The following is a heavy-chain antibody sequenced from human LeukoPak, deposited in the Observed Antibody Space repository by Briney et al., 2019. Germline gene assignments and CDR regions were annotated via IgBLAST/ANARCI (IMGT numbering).Heavy chain of an antibody. CDR3: AKSIKQQRALAAFDI. V-gene: IGHV3-21*01. Sequence: GGSLRLSCAASGFPFSSYNMNWVRQAPGKGLEWVSSIISSSSDIYYADSVKGRFTFSRDNAKNSLYLQMNSLRAEDTAVYYCAKSIKQQRALAAFDIWGQGTMVTVSS. D-gene: IGHD6-13*01. CDR2: IISSSSDI. CDR1: GFPFSSYN. J-gene: IGHJ3*02.